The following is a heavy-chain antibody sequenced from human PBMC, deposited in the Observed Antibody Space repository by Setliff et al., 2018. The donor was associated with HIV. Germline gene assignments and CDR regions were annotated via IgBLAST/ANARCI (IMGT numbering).Heavy chain of an antibody. CDR3: ARSFGNSWSGDRPHNYFDP. CDR2: VFSTGSL. V-gene: IGHV4-39*02. Sequence: SETLSLTCSVSGVSISSSRFYWAWIRQSPGKGLELIGSVFSTGSLYSNPSLRGRITISIAASKNHFTLRLTSVTAEDTALYFCARSFGNSWSGDRPHNYFDPWGQGTLVTVSS. CDR1: GVSISSSRFY. D-gene: IGHD4-4*01. J-gene: IGHJ5*02.